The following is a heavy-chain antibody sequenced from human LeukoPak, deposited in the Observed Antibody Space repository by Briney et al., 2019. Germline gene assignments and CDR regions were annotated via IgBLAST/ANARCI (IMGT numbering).Heavy chain of an antibody. D-gene: IGHD2-15*01. CDR2: IIPILGIA. V-gene: IGHV1-69*04. CDR3: ASEDIVVVVAANPYYYGMDV. CDR1: GGTFSSYA. J-gene: IGHJ6*02. Sequence: SVTVSCKASGGTFSSYAISWVRQAPGQGLEWMGRIIPILGIANYAQKFQGRVTITADKSTSTAYMELSSLRSEDTAVYYCASEDIVVVVAANPYYYGMDVWGQGTTVTVSS.